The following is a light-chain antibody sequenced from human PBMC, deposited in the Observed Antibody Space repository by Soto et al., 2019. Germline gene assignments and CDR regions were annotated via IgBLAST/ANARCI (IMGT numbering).Light chain of an antibody. CDR3: HQYNHGPPGT. CDR2: DAS. CDR1: QTISRS. J-gene: IGKJ2*01. V-gene: IGKV3-15*01. Sequence: EIVWKPSPVTLSVYPRERATLSCRASQTISRSLAWYQQKPGQAPRLLIYDASTRATGIPARFSGSGSGTEFTLTISSLQSEDFALYYCHQYNHGPPGTVGQGTKVDVK.